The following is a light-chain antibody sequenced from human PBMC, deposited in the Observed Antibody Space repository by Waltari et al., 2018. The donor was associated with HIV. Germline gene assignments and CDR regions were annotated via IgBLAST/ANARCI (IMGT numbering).Light chain of an antibody. V-gene: IGKV1-5*03. CDR1: QSIGAS. J-gene: IGKJ2*01. Sequence: DIHMTQFPSTLSASVGDTVIITCRASQSIGASLAWYRQKPGKAPSLLIYGASTLQNGVSPRFSGSGSGTEFTLTITGLQRDDFTGYFCQQYETCCTFAQGTQVE. CDR2: GAS. CDR3: QQYETCCT.